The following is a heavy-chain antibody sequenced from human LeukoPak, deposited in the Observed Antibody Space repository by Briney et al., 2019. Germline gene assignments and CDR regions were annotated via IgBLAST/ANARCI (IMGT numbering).Heavy chain of an antibody. Sequence: SVKVSCKASGGTFSSYAISWVRQAPGQGLEWMGGIIPIFGTANYAQKFQGRVTITADESTSTAYMELSSLRSEDTAVYYCARGGYSSGSDAFDIWGQGTMVTVSS. CDR2: IIPIFGTA. CDR1: GGTFSSYA. CDR3: ARGGYSSGSDAFDI. V-gene: IGHV1-69*13. D-gene: IGHD6-19*01. J-gene: IGHJ3*02.